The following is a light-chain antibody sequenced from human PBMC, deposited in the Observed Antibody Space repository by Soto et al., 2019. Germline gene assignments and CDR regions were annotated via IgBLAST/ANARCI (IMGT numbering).Light chain of an antibody. CDR1: SSDVGGYNY. CDR2: DVS. V-gene: IGLV2-14*01. Sequence: QSALTQPASVSGSPGQSITISCTGTSSDVGGYNYVSWYQQHPGKAPKLMIYDVSNRPSGVSNRFSGSKSANTASLTISGLQAEDEADYYCRSYIGSSTYVVFGGGTKLTVL. CDR3: RSYIGSSTYVV. J-gene: IGLJ2*01.